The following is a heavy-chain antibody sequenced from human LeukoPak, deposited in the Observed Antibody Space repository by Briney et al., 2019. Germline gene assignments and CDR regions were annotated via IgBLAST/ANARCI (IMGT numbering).Heavy chain of an antibody. CDR2: IYHSGST. CDR1: GGSISSGGYY. V-gene: IGHV4-30-2*01. D-gene: IGHD3-16*01. CDR3: ARDAMGSVRAFDI. J-gene: IGHJ3*02. Sequence: SQTLSLTCTVSGGSISSGGYYWSWIRQPPGKGLEWIGYIYHSGSTYYNPSLKSRVTISVDRSKNQFSLKLSSVTAADTAVYYCARDAMGSVRAFDIWGQGTMVTVSS.